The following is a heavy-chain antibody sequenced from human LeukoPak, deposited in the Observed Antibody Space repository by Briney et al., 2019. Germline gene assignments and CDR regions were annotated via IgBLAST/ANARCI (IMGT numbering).Heavy chain of an antibody. V-gene: IGHV3-9*01. Sequence: GGSLRLSCAASGFTFDDYAMHWVRQAPGKGLAWVSGISWNSGSIGYADSVKGRFTISRDNAKNSLYLQMNSLRAGDTALYYCAKDPEKWELRFGSAFDIWGQGTMVTVSS. CDR3: AKDPEKWELRFGSAFDI. D-gene: IGHD1-26*01. CDR2: ISWNSGSI. CDR1: GFTFDDYA. J-gene: IGHJ3*02.